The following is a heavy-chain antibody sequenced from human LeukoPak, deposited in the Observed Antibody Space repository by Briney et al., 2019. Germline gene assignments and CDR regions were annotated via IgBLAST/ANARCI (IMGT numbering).Heavy chain of an antibody. V-gene: IGHV1-69*04. CDR3: ARDDHGVHPYYYGMDV. Sequence: AASAKVSCTASGGTFSSYAMSWVRQAPGQGLEWMGRIIPIFGIANYAQKFQGRVTITADKSTSTAYMELSSLRSEDTAVYYCARDDHGVHPYYYGMDVWGQGTTVTVSS. CDR1: GGTFSSYA. D-gene: IGHD3-3*01. J-gene: IGHJ6*02. CDR2: IIPIFGIA.